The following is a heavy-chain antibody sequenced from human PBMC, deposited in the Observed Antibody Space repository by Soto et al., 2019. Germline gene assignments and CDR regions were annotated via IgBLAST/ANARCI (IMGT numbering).Heavy chain of an antibody. Sequence: SETLSLTCTVSGGSISSSSYYWGWIRQPPGKGLEWIGSIYYSGSTYYNPSLKSRVTISVDTSKNQLSLKLSSVTAADTAVYYCARQGRIAVGFGVFDYWGQGTLVTVSS. V-gene: IGHV4-39*01. J-gene: IGHJ4*02. CDR1: GGSISSSSYY. CDR2: IYYSGST. D-gene: IGHD6-19*01. CDR3: ARQGRIAVGFGVFDY.